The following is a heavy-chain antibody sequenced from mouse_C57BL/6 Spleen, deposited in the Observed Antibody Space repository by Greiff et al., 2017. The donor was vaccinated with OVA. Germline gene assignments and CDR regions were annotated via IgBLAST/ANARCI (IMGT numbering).Heavy chain of an antibody. CDR3: ARDLYDYDVWFAY. CDR1: GFTFSSYA. D-gene: IGHD2-4*01. J-gene: IGHJ3*01. Sequence: EVHLVESGGGLVKPGGSLKLSCAASGFTFSSYAMSWVRQTPEKRLEWVATISDGGSYTYYPDNVKGRFTISRDNAKNNLYLQMSHLKSEDTAMYYCARDLYDYDVWFAYWGQGTLVTVSA. CDR2: ISDGGSYT. V-gene: IGHV5-4*01.